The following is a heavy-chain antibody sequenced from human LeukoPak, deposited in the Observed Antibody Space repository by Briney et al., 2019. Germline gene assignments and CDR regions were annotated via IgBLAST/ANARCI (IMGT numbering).Heavy chain of an antibody. J-gene: IGHJ4*02. D-gene: IGHD6-13*01. V-gene: IGHV3-23*01. CDR3: AKVAYSTTCRGEFYH. Sequence: GGSLRLSCAASGFTFRSYAWRWVRQAPGKGLEWVSAISSSGGTTYYADSVKGRCTVSRDNSKSTLYLQIFSLRAEDTAVYYCAKVAYSTTCRGEFYHWGQGTLVVVSS. CDR2: ISSSGGTT. CDR1: GFTFRSYA.